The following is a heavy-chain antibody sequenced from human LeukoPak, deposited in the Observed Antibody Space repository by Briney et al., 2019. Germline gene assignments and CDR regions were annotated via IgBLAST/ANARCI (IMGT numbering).Heavy chain of an antibody. V-gene: IGHV3-30*14. CDR1: GFTFSSYA. CDR2: ISYDGSNK. CDR3: ARASGWHNSDFDY. Sequence: GGSLRLSCAASGFTFSSYAMHWVRQAPGKGLEWVAVISYDGSNKYYADSVKGRFTISRHNSKNTLYLQMNSLRAEDTAVYYCARASGWHNSDFDYWGQGTLVTVSS. D-gene: IGHD6-19*01. J-gene: IGHJ4*02.